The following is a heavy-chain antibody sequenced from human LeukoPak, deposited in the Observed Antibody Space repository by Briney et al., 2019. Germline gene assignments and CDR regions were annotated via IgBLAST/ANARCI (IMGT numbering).Heavy chain of an antibody. V-gene: IGHV3-30*02. CDR3: AKDQNPDSYGPYYFDY. CDR1: GFPFSSYG. Sequence: GSLRLSCAASGFPFSSYGMHWVRQAPGKGLEWVAFIRYDGSNKYYADSVKGRFTISRDNSKNTLYLQMNSLRAEDTAVYYCAKDQNPDSYGPYYFDYWGQGTLVTVSS. CDR2: IRYDGSNK. D-gene: IGHD5-18*01. J-gene: IGHJ4*02.